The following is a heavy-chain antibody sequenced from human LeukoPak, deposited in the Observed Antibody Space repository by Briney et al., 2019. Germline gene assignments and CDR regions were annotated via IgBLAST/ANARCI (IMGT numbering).Heavy chain of an antibody. J-gene: IGHJ4*02. V-gene: IGHV3-74*03. CDR2: INTDGSNR. D-gene: IGHD6-19*01. CDR1: GFTFSHYW. CDR3: ARALYNRGWYPDYFDS. Sequence: GGSLRLSCAASGFTFSHYWMHWVRQVPGKGLVWVARINTDGSNRKYMESVKGRFTISRDNAKNSLYLQMSSLRAEDTAIYYCARALYNRGWYPDYFDSWGQGTLVTVSA.